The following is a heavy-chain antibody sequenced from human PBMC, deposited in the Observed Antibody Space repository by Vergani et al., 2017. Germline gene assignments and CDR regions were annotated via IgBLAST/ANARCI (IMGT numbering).Heavy chain of an antibody. Sequence: EVPLVQSGAEVKTPGASLRIFCKGSGYSFTNYWIGWVRQMPGKGLEWMGVIYPGDSDTRSGPSFQGQVTISADKSISTAYVQWNSLKASDTAMYYCARRVNYDFWSDAFDIWGQGTMVTVSS. D-gene: IGHD3-3*01. V-gene: IGHV5-51*01. J-gene: IGHJ3*02. CDR2: IYPGDSDT. CDR3: ARRVNYDFWSDAFDI. CDR1: GYSFTNYW.